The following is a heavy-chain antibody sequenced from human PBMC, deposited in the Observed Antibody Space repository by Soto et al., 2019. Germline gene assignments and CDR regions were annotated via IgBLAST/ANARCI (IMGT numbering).Heavy chain of an antibody. CDR2: IRGSSSST. CDR3: AKDPLTTVVTSLVGFDY. CDR1: GFTFSSYA. Sequence: GGSLILSCAASGFTFSSYAMHWVRQAPGKGLEWVSFIRGSSSSTYYADSVKGRFTISRDNSKNTLYLQMNSLRAEDTAVYYCAKDPLTTVVTSLVGFDYWGQGTLVTVSS. D-gene: IGHD4-17*01. J-gene: IGHJ4*02. V-gene: IGHV3-23*01.